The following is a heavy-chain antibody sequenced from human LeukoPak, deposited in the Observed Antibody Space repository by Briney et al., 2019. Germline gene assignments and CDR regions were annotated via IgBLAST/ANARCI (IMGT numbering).Heavy chain of an antibody. Sequence: ASVKVSCKASGYTFTGYYMHWVRQAPGQGLEWMGWINPNSGGTNYAQKFQGRVTMTRDTSISAAYMELSRLRSDDTAVYYCAREPMYYDFWSGYGTLDYWGQGTLVTVSS. V-gene: IGHV1-2*02. CDR3: AREPMYYDFWSGYGTLDY. D-gene: IGHD3-3*01. J-gene: IGHJ4*02. CDR2: INPNSGGT. CDR1: GYTFTGYY.